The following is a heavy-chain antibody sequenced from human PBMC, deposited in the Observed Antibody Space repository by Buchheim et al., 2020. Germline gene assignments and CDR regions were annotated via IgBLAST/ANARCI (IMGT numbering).Heavy chain of an antibody. D-gene: IGHD3-3*01. CDR3: ARAKGGYDFWSGYYMNWFDP. V-gene: IGHV4-59*01. CDR2: IYYSGST. CDR1: GGSISSYY. J-gene: IGHJ5*02. Sequence: QVQLQESGPGLVKPSETLSLTCTVSGGSISSYYWSWIRQPPGKGLEWIGYIYYSGSTNYNPSLKSRVTISVDTSKNQLSLKLSSVTAADTAVYYCARAKGGYDFWSGYYMNWFDPWGQGTL.